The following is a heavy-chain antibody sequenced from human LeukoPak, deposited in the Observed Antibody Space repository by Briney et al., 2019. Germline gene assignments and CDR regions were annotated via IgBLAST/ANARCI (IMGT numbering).Heavy chain of an antibody. D-gene: IGHD5-12*01. J-gene: IGHJ4*02. CDR2: IGGNGGST. Sequence: QTGGSLRLSCAASGFTFSSYAMSWVRQAPGKGLEWVSTIGGNGGSTYYADSVKGRFTISRDNSKNTLYLQMNSLRAEDTAVYFCARGEGGCSGYEIDYWGQGTLVTVSS. V-gene: IGHV3-23*01. CDR3: ARGEGGCSGYEIDY. CDR1: GFTFSSYA.